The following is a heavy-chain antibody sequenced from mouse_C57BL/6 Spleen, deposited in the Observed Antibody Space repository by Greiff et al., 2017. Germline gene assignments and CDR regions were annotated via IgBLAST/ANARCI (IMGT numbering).Heavy chain of an antibody. CDR2: IYPGSGST. D-gene: IGHD2-3*01. J-gene: IGHJ3*01. CDR3: ARRGVYDGYPAWFAY. Sequence: QVQLQQPGAELVKPGASVKMSCTASGYTFTSYWITWVKQRPGQGLEWIGDIYPGSGSTNYNEKFKSKATLTVDTSASTAYMQLSSLTAEDSAVYYCARRGVYDGYPAWFAYWGQGTLVTVSA. CDR1: GYTFTSYW. V-gene: IGHV1-55*01.